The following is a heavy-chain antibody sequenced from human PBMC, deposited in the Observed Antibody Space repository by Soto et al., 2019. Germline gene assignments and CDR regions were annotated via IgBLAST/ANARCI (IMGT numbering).Heavy chain of an antibody. J-gene: IGHJ6*02. Sequence: SVKVSCKASGGTFSSYAISWVRQAPGQGLEWMGGIIPIFGTANYAQKFQGRVTITADESTSTAYMELSSLRSEDTAVYYCARVGTGTTGHYYYYYGMEVWGHGTTVTVS. CDR1: GGTFSSYA. V-gene: IGHV1-69*13. D-gene: IGHD1-7*01. CDR3: ARVGTGTTGHYYYYYGMEV. CDR2: IIPIFGTA.